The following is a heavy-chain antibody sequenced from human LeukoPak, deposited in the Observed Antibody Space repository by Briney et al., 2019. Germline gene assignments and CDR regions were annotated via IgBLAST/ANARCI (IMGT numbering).Heavy chain of an antibody. CDR2: IYYSGST. Sequence: SETLSLTCTVSGASISGYYWSWIRQPPGKGLEWIGYIYYSGSTKNNPSLKSRVSIAVDTSKNQFSLKVYSVTAADTAVYYCARHFSGAAAPLPFDFWGQGTLVTVSS. V-gene: IGHV4-59*08. D-gene: IGHD6-13*01. J-gene: IGHJ4*02. CDR3: ARHFSGAAAPLPFDF. CDR1: GASISGYY.